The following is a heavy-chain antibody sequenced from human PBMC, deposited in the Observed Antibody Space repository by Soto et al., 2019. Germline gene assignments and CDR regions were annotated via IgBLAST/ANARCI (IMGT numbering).Heavy chain of an antibody. CDR3: ARYFTSGFSD. Sequence: PSGTLSLTFTVSGGSLSSYYWAWIRQPPGKGLEWIGSIYYTGITSYRASLKSRVTISVDTSKNQFSLDLSSVTAANTAVYYCARYFTSGFSDWGQGILVTVSS. CDR1: GGSLSSYY. J-gene: IGHJ4*02. V-gene: IGHV4-59*01. D-gene: IGHD3-22*01. CDR2: IYYTGIT.